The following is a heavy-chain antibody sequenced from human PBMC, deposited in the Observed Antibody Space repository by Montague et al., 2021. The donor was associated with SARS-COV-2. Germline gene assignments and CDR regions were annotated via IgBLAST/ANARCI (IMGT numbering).Heavy chain of an antibody. J-gene: IGHJ4*02. D-gene: IGHD5-24*01. CDR1: GYSISNSNW. Sequence: SETLSLTCAVSGYSISNSNWWGWIRQAPGRGLEWIGYIYHTGSTYYNPSLKSRVTMSVDKSNNLFSLELSSVTAVDTAVYYCAKSADHNYFLDSWGQGTPVTVSS. CDR2: IYHTGST. V-gene: IGHV4-28*01. CDR3: AKSADHNYFLDS.